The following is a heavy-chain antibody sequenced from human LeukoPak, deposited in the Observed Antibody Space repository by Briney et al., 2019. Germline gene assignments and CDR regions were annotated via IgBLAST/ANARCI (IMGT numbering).Heavy chain of an antibody. CDR2: IYTSGST. V-gene: IGHV4-61*02. CDR3: ARANDDILSYFDY. D-gene: IGHD3-9*01. CDR1: GGSISSGSYY. Sequence: SETLSLTCTVSGGSISSGSYYWSWIRQPAGKGLEWIGRIYTSGSTYYNPSLKSRVTISVDTSKNQFSLKLSSVTAADTAVYYCARANDDILSYFDYWGQGTLVTVSS. J-gene: IGHJ4*02.